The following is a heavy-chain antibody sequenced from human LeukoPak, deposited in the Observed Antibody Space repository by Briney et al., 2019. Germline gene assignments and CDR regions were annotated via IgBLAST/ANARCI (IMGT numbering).Heavy chain of an antibody. Sequence: PGGSLRLSCAASGFTFNNYAFNWVRQPPGKGLEWVSGISDGGTTYYADSVKGRFTISRDNAKNSLYLQMNSLRAEDTAVYYCATSDYWGQGTLVTVSS. CDR3: ATSDY. CDR1: GFTFNNYA. CDR2: ISDGGTT. V-gene: IGHV3-20*04. J-gene: IGHJ4*02.